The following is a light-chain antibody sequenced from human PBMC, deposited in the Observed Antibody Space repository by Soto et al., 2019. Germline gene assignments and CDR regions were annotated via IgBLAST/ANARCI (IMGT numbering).Light chain of an antibody. Sequence: SYELTQAPSVSVSPGQTVSLTCSGGTWGNTFASWYQQKPGQSPVLVIYQDFRRPSGIPERFSGSNSGNTATRTITGTQAMDEADYYCQALDTTTGVVFGGGTKLTVL. CDR1: TWGNTF. V-gene: IGLV3-1*01. J-gene: IGLJ2*01. CDR3: QALDTTTGVV. CDR2: QDF.